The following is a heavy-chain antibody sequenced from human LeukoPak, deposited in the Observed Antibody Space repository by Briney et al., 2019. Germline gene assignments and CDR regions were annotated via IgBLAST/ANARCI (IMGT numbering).Heavy chain of an antibody. CDR2: INPNSGDT. V-gene: IGHV1-2*02. J-gene: IGHJ4*02. CDR3: ARTFVVYCSGGSCSSASHFDY. D-gene: IGHD2-15*01. CDR1: GYTFTGYY. Sequence: ASVKVSCKASGYTFTGYYMHWVRQAPGQGLEWMGWINPNSGDTNYAQKLQGRVTMTRDTSISTAYMELSRLRSDDTAVYYCARTFVVYCSGGSCSSASHFDYWGQGTLVTVSS.